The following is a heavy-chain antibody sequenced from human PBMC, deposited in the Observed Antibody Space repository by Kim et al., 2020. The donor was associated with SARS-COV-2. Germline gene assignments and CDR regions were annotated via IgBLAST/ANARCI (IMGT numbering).Heavy chain of an antibody. CDR2: ISSSSSYI. CDR3: ARMADPGWFDP. CDR1: GFTFSSYS. J-gene: IGHJ5*02. V-gene: IGHV3-21*01. Sequence: GGSLRLSCAASGFTFSSYSMNWVRQAPGKGLEWVSSISSSSSYIYYADSVKGRFTISRDNAKNSLYLQMNSLRAEDTAVYYCARMADPGWFDPWGQGTLVTVSS.